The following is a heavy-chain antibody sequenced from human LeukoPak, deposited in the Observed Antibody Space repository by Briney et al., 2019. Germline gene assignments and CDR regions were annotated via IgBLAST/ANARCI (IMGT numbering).Heavy chain of an antibody. V-gene: IGHV3-21*01. CDR2: ISSSSSYI. CDR1: GFTFSSYS. Sequence: GGSLRLSCAASGFTFSSYSMNWVRQGPGKGLEWGSSISSSSSYIYYADSVKGRFTISRDNAKNSLYLQMNSLRAEDTAVYYCAREIRRAFDIWGQGTMVTVSS. J-gene: IGHJ3*02. CDR3: AREIRRAFDI.